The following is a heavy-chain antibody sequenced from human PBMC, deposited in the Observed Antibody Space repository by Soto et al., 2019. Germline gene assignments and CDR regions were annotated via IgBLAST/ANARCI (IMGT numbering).Heavy chain of an antibody. V-gene: IGHV3-21*01. CDR1: GFTFRLHA. D-gene: IGHD1-26*01. Sequence: EVQLVESGGGLVKPGGSLRLSCAASGFTFRLHAMNWVRQAPGKGLEWVSYISSNSGYIYYADSVKGRFTISRDNAQNSLYLQMDSLRVEDTAVYYCARDSTGWELRGAAFDIWGQGTKVTVSS. CDR3: ARDSTGWELRGAAFDI. J-gene: IGHJ3*02. CDR2: ISSNSGYI.